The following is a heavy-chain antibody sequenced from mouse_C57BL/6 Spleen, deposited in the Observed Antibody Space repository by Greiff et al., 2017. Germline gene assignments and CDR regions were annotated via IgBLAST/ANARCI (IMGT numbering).Heavy chain of an antibody. J-gene: IGHJ3*01. D-gene: IGHD2-3*01. V-gene: IGHV5-17*01. CDR2: ISSGSSTI. CDR3: ARDYDGSFAY. Sequence: VQLKESGGGLVKPGGSLKLSCAASGFTFSDYGMHWVRQAPEKGLEWVAYISSGSSTIYYADTVKGRFTISRDNAKNTLFLQMTSLRSEDTAMYYCARDYDGSFAYWGQGTLVTVSA. CDR1: GFTFSDYG.